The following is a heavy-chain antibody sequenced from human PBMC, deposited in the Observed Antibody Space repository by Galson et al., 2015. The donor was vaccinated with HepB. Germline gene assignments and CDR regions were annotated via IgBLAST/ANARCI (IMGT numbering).Heavy chain of an antibody. CDR1: GFTFSSYA. CDR2: ISYDGSNK. Sequence: SLRLSCAASGFTFSSYAMHWVRQAPGKGLEWVAVISYDGSNKYYADSVKGRFTISRGNSKNALYLQMNSLRAEDTAVYYCARDAHDFWSGYYSPSWDYYYYYMDVWGKGTTVTVSS. V-gene: IGHV3-30-3*01. D-gene: IGHD3-3*01. CDR3: ARDAHDFWSGYYSPSWDYYYYYMDV. J-gene: IGHJ6*03.